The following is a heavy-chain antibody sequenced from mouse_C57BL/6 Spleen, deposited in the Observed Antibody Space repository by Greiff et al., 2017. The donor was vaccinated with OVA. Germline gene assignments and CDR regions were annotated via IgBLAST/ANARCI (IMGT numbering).Heavy chain of an antibody. V-gene: IGHV5-17*01. Sequence: DVKLVESGGGLVKPGGSLKLSCAASGFTFSDYGMHWVRQAPEKGLEWVAYISSGSSTIYYADTVKGRFTISRDNAKNTLFLQMTSLRSEDTAMYYCARPRIYYDYDWFAYWGQGTLVTVSA. CDR2: ISSGSSTI. J-gene: IGHJ3*01. CDR1: GFTFSDYG. CDR3: ARPRIYYDYDWFAY. D-gene: IGHD2-4*01.